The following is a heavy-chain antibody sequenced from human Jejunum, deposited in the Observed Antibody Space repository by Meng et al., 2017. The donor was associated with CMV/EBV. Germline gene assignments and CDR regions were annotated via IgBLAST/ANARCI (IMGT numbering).Heavy chain of an antibody. D-gene: IGHD6-13*01. CDR1: GDSVSSIGAI. Sequence: QLQQSGPGLVKPSQTPSPTWATSGDSVSSIGAIWNWIRQSPSRGLEWLGKTYYRSKWYNDYAPSVKSRITVKPDTSKNQFSLQLNSVTPEDTAVYYCARENGYEWYFDFWGRGTLVTVSS. J-gene: IGHJ2*01. CDR3: ARENGYEWYFDF. V-gene: IGHV6-1*01. CDR2: TYYRSKWYN.